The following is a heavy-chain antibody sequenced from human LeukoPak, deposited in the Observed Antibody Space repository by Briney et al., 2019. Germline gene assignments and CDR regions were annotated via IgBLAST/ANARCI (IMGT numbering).Heavy chain of an antibody. Sequence: PSGTLSLTCAVSGGSISSSNWWSWVRQPPGKGLEWIGEIYHSGSTNYNPSLKSRVTISVDKSKNQFSLKLSSVTAADTAVYYCARVGRQQLAYFDYWGQGTLVTVSS. CDR1: GGSISSSNW. CDR2: IYHSGST. J-gene: IGHJ4*02. CDR3: ARVGRQQLAYFDY. V-gene: IGHV4-4*02. D-gene: IGHD6-13*01.